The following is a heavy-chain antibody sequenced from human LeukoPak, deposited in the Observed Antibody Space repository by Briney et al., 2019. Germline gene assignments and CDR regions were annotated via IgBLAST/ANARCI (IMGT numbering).Heavy chain of an antibody. CDR3: AGGGIDMVAVPFSNWFDP. D-gene: IGHD2-2*01. CDR1: GYTFINYG. CDR2: SSPYNGKT. J-gene: IGHJ5*02. Sequence: ASVKVSCTPSGYTFINYGITWVRQAPGQGLEWMGWSSPYNGKTNYAQKLQGRVTMTTDTSTNTAYMELRSLRSDDTAVYYCAGGGIDMVAVPFSNWFDPWGQGTLVTVSS. V-gene: IGHV1-18*01.